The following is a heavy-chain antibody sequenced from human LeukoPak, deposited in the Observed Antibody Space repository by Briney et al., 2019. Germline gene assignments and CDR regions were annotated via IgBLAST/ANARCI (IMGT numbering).Heavy chain of an antibody. V-gene: IGHV4-59*01. CDR2: IYYSGTT. Sequence: SETLSLTCTVSGGSISNYYWGWIRQPPGKGLEWIGYIYYSGTTNYNPSLKSRVTVSVDTSKNQFSLKLNSVTAADTAVYYCARGVYIAAAQYGYWGQGTLVTVSS. CDR3: ARGVYIAAAQYGY. CDR1: GGSISNYY. J-gene: IGHJ4*02. D-gene: IGHD6-13*01.